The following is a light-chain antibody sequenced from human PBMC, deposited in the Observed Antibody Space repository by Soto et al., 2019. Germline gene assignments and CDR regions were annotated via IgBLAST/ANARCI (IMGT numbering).Light chain of an antibody. CDR2: DTS. V-gene: IGKV3-15*01. Sequence: EVVMTQSPATLSVSPGEGVTLSCRASQGIGDTLAWYQHKPGQTPRLLIYDTSTRATGIPARFSGSGSGTEFTLTISNLQSEDFALYYCQHYFNWPYTFGQGTKLEIK. J-gene: IGKJ2*01. CDR1: QGIGDT. CDR3: QHYFNWPYT.